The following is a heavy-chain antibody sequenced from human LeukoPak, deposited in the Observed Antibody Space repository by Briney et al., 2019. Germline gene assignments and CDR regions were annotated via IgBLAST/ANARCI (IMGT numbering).Heavy chain of an antibody. CDR1: GGSISSYY. D-gene: IGHD4-17*01. CDR3: ARNYGDYVDY. Sequence: SETLSFTCTVSGGSISSYYWSWIRQPPGKGLEWIGYIYYSGSTNYNPSLKSRVTISVDTSKNQFSLKLSSVTAADTAVYYCARNYGDYVDYWGQGTLVTVSS. CDR2: IYYSGST. J-gene: IGHJ4*02. V-gene: IGHV4-59*01.